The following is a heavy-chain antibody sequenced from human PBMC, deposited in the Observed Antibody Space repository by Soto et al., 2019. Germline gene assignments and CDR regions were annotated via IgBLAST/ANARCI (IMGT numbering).Heavy chain of an antibody. Sequence: GASVKVSCKASGYTFTSYDINWVRQATGQGLEWMGWMNPNSGNTGYAQKFQGRVTMTRNTSISTAYMELSSLRSEDTAVYHCARDKGRYCTNGVCYKRYYYMDVWGKGTTVTVSS. V-gene: IGHV1-8*01. J-gene: IGHJ6*03. CDR1: GYTFTSYD. D-gene: IGHD2-8*01. CDR3: ARDKGRYCTNGVCYKRYYYMDV. CDR2: MNPNSGNT.